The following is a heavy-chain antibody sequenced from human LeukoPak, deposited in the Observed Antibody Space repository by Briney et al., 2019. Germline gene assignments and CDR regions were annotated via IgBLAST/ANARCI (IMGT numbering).Heavy chain of an antibody. CDR1: GFTFSSYA. D-gene: IGHD5-24*01. Sequence: PGGSLRLSCAASGFTFSSYAMSWVRQAPGKGLEWVSAISGSGGSTYYADSVKGRFTISRDNSKSTLYLQMNSLRAEDTAVYYCAKDEMATSSPYYFDYWGQGTLVTVSS. J-gene: IGHJ4*02. V-gene: IGHV3-23*01. CDR3: AKDEMATSSPYYFDY. CDR2: ISGSGGST.